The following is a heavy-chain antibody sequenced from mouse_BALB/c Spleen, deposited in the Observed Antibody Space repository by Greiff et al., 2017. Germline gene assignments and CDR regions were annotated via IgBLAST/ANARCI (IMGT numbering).Heavy chain of an antibody. CDR2: IDPANGNT. V-gene: IGHV14-3*02. CDR3: GNYYYYAMDY. J-gene: IGHJ4*01. CDR1: GFNIKDTY. D-gene: IGHD1-1*01. Sequence: VQLQQSGAELVKPGASVKLSCTASGFNIKDTYMHWVKQRPEQGLEWIGRIDPANGNTKYDPKFQGKATITADTSSNTAYLQLSSLTSEDTAVYYCGNYYYYAMDYWGQGTSVTVSS.